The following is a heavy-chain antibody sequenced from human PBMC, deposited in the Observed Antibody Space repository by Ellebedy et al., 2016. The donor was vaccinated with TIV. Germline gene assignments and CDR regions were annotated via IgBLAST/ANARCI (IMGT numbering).Heavy chain of an antibody. J-gene: IGHJ1*01. V-gene: IGHV1-18*04. Sequence: ASVKVSCKASAYTFTTYGITWVRQAPGQGPEWMGWIGTYEGNTKYAQKLQGRVTMTRDTSTSTAYMELRSLRSDDTAVYYCARDRDGSSSSDFQHWGPGTLVTVSS. CDR2: IGTYEGNT. D-gene: IGHD6-6*01. CDR3: ARDRDGSSSSDFQH. CDR1: AYTFTTYG.